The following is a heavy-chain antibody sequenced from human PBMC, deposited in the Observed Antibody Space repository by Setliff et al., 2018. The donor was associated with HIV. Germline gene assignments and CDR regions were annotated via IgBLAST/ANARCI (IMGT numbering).Heavy chain of an antibody. D-gene: IGHD3-22*01. V-gene: IGHV4-61*01. CDR2: IYYSGDT. Sequence: SETLSLTCTFSGDSISSGNYYWSWIRQSPEKGLEWIGYIYYSGDTNYNPSLRSRVTISVDTSQNRFALRLTSVTAADTGVYFCARGRQDSYYDSTSYYWGDAFDIWGQGTRVTVSS. CDR1: GDSISSGNYY. CDR3: ARGRQDSYYDSTSYYWGDAFDI. J-gene: IGHJ3*02.